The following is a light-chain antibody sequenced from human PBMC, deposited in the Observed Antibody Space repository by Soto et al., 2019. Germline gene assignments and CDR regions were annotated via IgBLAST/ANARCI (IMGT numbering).Light chain of an antibody. CDR1: QSLLHTNGYNY. V-gene: IGKV2-28*01. Sequence: IVMTQSPLALPVTPGEPASISCRSSQSLLHTNGYNYLDWYLQKPGQSPQILIFLGSDRASGVPDRFSGSGSGTDFTLKISRVEAEDVGVYYCMQTLQSPLTFGGGTKLDIK. J-gene: IGKJ4*01. CDR2: LGS. CDR3: MQTLQSPLT.